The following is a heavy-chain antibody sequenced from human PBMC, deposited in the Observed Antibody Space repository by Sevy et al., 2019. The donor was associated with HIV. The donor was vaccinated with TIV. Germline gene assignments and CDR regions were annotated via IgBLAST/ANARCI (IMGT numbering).Heavy chain of an antibody. Sequence: WGSLRLSCAASGFTFSSYAMNWVRQAPGKGLEWVSTIYGSGGVTYYADSVKGRFTISRDKSKNTLYLQMNSLRAEDTAVYYCAGGRYDSSGSFGAFDIWGQGTMVTVSS. D-gene: IGHD3-22*01. V-gene: IGHV3-23*01. CDR3: AGGRYDSSGSFGAFDI. CDR1: GFTFSSYA. CDR2: IYGSGGVT. J-gene: IGHJ3*02.